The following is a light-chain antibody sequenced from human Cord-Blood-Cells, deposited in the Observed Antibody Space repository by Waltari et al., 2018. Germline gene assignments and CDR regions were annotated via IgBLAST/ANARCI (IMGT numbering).Light chain of an antibody. CDR1: QSVSSN. J-gene: IGKJ4*01. Sequence: EIVMPQYPATMSVSPGQRATLPCRASQSVSSNSAWYQQKPGQAPRLLIYGASTRATGIPARFSGSGSGTEFTLTISSLQSEDFAVYYCQQYNNWPPLTFGGGTKVEIK. CDR3: QQYNNWPPLT. V-gene: IGKV3-15*01. CDR2: GAS.